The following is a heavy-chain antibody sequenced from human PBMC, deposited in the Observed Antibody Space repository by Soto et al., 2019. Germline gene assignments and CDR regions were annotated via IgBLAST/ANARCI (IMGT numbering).Heavy chain of an antibody. CDR1: GGSIRSHY. CDR3: AKHGCSSTTDCYGSVDP. V-gene: IGHV4-59*08. CDR2: IHYSGST. Sequence: QVQLQESGPGLVKPSETLSLTCTVSGGSIRSHYWSWIRQPPGKGLEWIGYIHYSGSTNYNPSLNSRFPISVDTPKNQFPLKLSSVTAADTAVYYCAKHGCSSTTDCYGSVDPWGQGTLVTVSS. D-gene: IGHD2-2*01. J-gene: IGHJ5*02.